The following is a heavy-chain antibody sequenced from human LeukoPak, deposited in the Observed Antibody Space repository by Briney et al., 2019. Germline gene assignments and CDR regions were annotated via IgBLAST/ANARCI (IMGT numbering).Heavy chain of an antibody. V-gene: IGHV5-51*01. D-gene: IGHD6-13*01. J-gene: IGHJ4*02. CDR2: IYPGDSDT. Sequence: GESLKSSCMASGYSFTTYWIGWVRQMPGEGLEWMGIIYPGDSDTRYSPSFQGQVTISADKSISTAYLQWSSLKASDTAKYYCAASIGTAAGTLDYWGQGTLDTVSS. CDR3: AASIGTAAGTLDY. CDR1: GYSFTTYW.